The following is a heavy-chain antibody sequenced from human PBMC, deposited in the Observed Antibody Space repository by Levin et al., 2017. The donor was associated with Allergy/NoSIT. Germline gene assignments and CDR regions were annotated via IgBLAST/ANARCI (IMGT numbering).Heavy chain of an antibody. CDR3: ARGITTVTTVRYFDR. CDR1: SGSFSGYY. J-gene: IGHJ2*01. CDR2: INHRGST. V-gene: IGHV4-34*01. Sequence: SQTLSLTCAVYSGSFSGYYWSWIRQPPGKGLEWIGEINHRGSTNYNPSLRSRVTISVDTSKNQFSLKLTSMTAADTTVYYCARGITTVTTVRYFDRWGRGTLVTVSS. D-gene: IGHD4-17*01.